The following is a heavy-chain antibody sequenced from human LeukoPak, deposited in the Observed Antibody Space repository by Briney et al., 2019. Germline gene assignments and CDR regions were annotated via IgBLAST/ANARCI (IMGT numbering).Heavy chain of an antibody. CDR2: ISSSGSTI. CDR1: GFTFSDYY. Sequence: KPGGPLRLSCAASGFTFSDYYMSWIRQAPGKGLEWVSYISSSGSTIYYADSVKGRFTISRDNAKNSLYLQMNSLRAEDTAVYYCARDLYYDSSGYDYWGQGTLVTVSS. CDR3: ARDLYYDSSGYDY. J-gene: IGHJ4*02. D-gene: IGHD3-22*01. V-gene: IGHV3-11*01.